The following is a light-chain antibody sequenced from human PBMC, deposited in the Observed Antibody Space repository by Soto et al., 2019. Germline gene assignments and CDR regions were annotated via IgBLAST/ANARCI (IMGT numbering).Light chain of an antibody. CDR1: SGHRTYI. V-gene: IGLV4-60*03. CDR2: LEGSGSY. CDR3: ETWDTNTYV. Sequence: QSVLTQSSSASASLGSSVKLTCTLSSGHRTYIIAWHQQQPGKAPRFLMKLEGSGSYNKGSGVPDRFSGSSSRADRYLTISPLQSEDDADYYCETWDTNTYVFGTGTQVTVL. J-gene: IGLJ1*01.